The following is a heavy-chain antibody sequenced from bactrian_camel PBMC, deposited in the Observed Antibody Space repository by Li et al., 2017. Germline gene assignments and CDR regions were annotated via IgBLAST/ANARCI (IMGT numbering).Heavy chain of an antibody. CDR2: LDPFHGAT. J-gene: IGHJ4*01. Sequence: HVQLVESGGGSVQPGGSLTLSCVVNGTTTSLNCMGWFRQPTGKDYEGVASLDPFHGATNYADFVKGRFTISRDNAKDTLYLQMNSLKIEDTAVYYCALGSSRQATMTARGKGTQVTVS. D-gene: IGHD3*01. V-gene: IGHV3S53*01. CDR1: GTTTSLNC.